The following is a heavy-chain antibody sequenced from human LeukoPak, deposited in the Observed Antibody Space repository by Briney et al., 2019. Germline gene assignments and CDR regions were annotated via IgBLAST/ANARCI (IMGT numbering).Heavy chain of an antibody. V-gene: IGHV6-1*01. J-gene: IGHJ4*02. CDR3: AKAGYYDSSGYSYGIDY. CDR2: TYYTSKWNN. CDR1: GDSVSSNIAT. D-gene: IGHD3-22*01. Sequence: SQTLSLTCAISGDSVSSNIATWNWIRQSPSRGLEWLGRTYYTSKWNNDYAVSVKSRITINPDTSKNQLSLQLNSVTPEDTAVYYCAKAGYYDSSGYSYGIDYWGQGTLVTVSS.